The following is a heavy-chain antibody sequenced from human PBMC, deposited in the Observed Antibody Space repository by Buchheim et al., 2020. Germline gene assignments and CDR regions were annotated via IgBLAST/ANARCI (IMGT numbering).Heavy chain of an antibody. CDR1: GFTLTGYY. Sequence: QVQLVQSGAEVKRPGASVKVSCKASGFTLTGYYMHWVRQAPGQGLEWMGWINPDSGGTNYAQKFQGRVTVTRDTSINTAYMELSSLTSDDSAVYYCARTSSFDYWGQGTL. V-gene: IGHV1-2*02. CDR2: INPDSGGT. CDR3: ARTSSFDY. J-gene: IGHJ4*02.